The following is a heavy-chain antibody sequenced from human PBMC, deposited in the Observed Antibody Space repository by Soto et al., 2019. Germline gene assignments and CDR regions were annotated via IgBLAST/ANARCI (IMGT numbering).Heavy chain of an antibody. CDR2: ISGSGDST. CDR3: AVLPRGRY. CDR1: GFIFSDYA. Sequence: GGSLRLSCXASGFIFSDYAMSWVRQAPGEGLQWVSTISGSGDSTYYADSVKGRFTISRDNSKNTLQLQMNSLRADDTAVYYCAVLPRGRYWGQGSLVTVSS. J-gene: IGHJ4*02. V-gene: IGHV3-23*01.